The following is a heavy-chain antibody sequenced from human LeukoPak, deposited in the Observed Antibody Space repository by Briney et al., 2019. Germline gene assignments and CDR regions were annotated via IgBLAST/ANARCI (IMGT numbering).Heavy chain of an antibody. CDR1: GGSISSGGYY. V-gene: IGHV4-31*03. J-gene: IGHJ4*02. CDR2: IYYSGST. CDR3: ARESMDSSGYQRFDY. D-gene: IGHD3-22*01. Sequence: SQTLSLTCTVSGGSISSGGYYWSWIRQHPGKGLEWIGYIYYSGSTYYNPSLKSRVTISVDTSKNQFSLKLSSVTAADTAVYYCARESMDSSGYQRFDYWGQGTLVTVSS.